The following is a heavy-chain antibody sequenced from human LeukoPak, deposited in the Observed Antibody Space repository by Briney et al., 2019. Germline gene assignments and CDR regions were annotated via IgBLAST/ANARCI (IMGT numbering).Heavy chain of an antibody. Sequence: GGSLRLSCAASGFTFSSYAMNWVRQAPGKGLEWVSGLSSSGGSTFYADSVKGRFTISRDNSKNTVYLQMNSLRGEDTAIYYCARGVTVTTDFWGQGTLVTVSS. J-gene: IGHJ4*02. D-gene: IGHD4-17*01. CDR3: ARGVTVTTDF. CDR1: GFTFSSYA. V-gene: IGHV3-23*01. CDR2: LSSSGGST.